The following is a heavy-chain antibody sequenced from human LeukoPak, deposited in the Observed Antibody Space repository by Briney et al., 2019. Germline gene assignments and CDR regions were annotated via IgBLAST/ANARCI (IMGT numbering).Heavy chain of an antibody. Sequence: GGSLRLSCAASGFTFSSYGMHWVRQAPGKGLEWVAVIWYDGSNKYYADSVKGRFTISRDNSRSTLYLQMNSLRPEDTAIYYCAREGYYGSGSPPSLYFDYWGQGTLVTVSS. V-gene: IGHV3-33*01. CDR1: GFTFSSYG. D-gene: IGHD3-10*01. CDR2: IWYDGSNK. CDR3: AREGYYGSGSPPSLYFDY. J-gene: IGHJ4*02.